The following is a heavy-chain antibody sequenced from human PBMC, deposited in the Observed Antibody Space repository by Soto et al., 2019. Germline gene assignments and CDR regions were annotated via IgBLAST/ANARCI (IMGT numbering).Heavy chain of an antibody. J-gene: IGHJ5*02. CDR3: ARVGLKYLRWLDL. D-gene: IGHD6-6*01. Sequence: QAQLVQSGAEVKMSGASVKVSCKASGFSFSSYGIQWVRQAPGQSLEWMGWINVDTGDTKYSQTFQDRVTIVRDTSATTVYMELSSLRTEDTAVYYCARVGLKYLRWLDLWGQGSLVTVSS. CDR2: INVDTGDT. V-gene: IGHV1-3*01. CDR1: GFSFSSYG.